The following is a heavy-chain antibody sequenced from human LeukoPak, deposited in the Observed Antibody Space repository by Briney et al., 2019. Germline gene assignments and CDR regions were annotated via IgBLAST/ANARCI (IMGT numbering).Heavy chain of an antibody. CDR2: INHSGST. D-gene: IGHD5-12*01. Sequence: SETLSLTCAVYGGSFSGYYWSWIRQPPGQGLEWIGEINHSGSTNYNPSLKSRVTISVDTSKNQFSLKLSSVTAADTAVYYCARLVGYSGYEPPFDYWGQGTLVTVSS. CDR1: GGSFSGYY. CDR3: ARLVGYSGYEPPFDY. V-gene: IGHV4-34*01. J-gene: IGHJ4*02.